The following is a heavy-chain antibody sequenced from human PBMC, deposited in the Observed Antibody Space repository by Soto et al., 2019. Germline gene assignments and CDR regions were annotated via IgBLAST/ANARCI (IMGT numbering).Heavy chain of an antibody. CDR2: IYYSGST. CDR1: GGSISSSIYY. V-gene: IGHV4-61*01. J-gene: IGHJ4*02. CDR3: ARSDGRY. Sequence: PSETLSLTCTVSGGSISSSIYYWSWIRQPPGKGLEWIRYIYYSGSTNYNPSLKSRVTISVDTSKNQFPLKLSSVTAADTAVYYCARSDGRYWGQGTLVTVSS.